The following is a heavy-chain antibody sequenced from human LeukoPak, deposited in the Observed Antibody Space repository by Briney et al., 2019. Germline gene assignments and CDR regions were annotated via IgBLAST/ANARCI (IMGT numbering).Heavy chain of an antibody. CDR1: GGSISSYY. D-gene: IGHD3-10*01. V-gene: IGHV4-59*01. CDR3: ARARFGESYYYYYYMDV. Sequence: PSETLSLTCTVSGGSISSYYWSWVRQPPGKGLEWIGYIYYSGSTNYNPSLKGRVTISVDTSNNQFSLKLSPVTAADTAVYYCARARFGESYYYYYYMDVWGKGTTVTISS. J-gene: IGHJ6*03. CDR2: IYYSGST.